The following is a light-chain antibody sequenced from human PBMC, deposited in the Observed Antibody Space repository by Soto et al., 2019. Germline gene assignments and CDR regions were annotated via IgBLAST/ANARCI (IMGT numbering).Light chain of an antibody. V-gene: IGLV2-14*01. Sequence: QSALTQPASVSGSPGQSITISCTGTSSDVGGYNYVSWYQQHPGKAPKLLIYDVSNRPSGVSNRFSGSKSGNTASLTISGLQAEDEADYYCRTYTSSSVGFGGGTKVTVL. CDR1: SSDVGGYNY. CDR3: RTYTSSSVG. J-gene: IGLJ2*01. CDR2: DVS.